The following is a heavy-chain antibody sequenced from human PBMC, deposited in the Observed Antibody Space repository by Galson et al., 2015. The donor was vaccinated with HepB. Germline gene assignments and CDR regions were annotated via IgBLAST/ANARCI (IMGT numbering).Heavy chain of an antibody. Sequence: SVKVSCKASGHSFTIFYMHWVRQAPGQGLEWMGVFNPRDGFTKYAQKFQDRVTMTRDTSTSTVYMELSGLRSEDTAVYYCARAPSSGWFGDYWGQGTLVTVSS. V-gene: IGHV1-46*01. CDR3: ARAPSSGWFGDY. CDR1: GHSFTIFY. CDR2: FNPRDGFT. D-gene: IGHD3-10*01. J-gene: IGHJ4*02.